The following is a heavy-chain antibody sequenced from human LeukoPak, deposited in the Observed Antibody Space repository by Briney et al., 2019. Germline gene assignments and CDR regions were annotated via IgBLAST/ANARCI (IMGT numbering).Heavy chain of an antibody. J-gene: IGHJ4*02. CDR3: ATDLPPDYYDSSGYYLTY. CDR2: ISGTGRST. D-gene: IGHD3-22*01. V-gene: IGHV3-23*01. Sequence: PGGSQRLPCGASGFTFSSYAVPWLRQAPGKGREWVSAISGTGRSTYYADYVKGRFTISRDSYRNTLYLQMNSLRAEDTAVYYCATDLPPDYYDSSGYYLTYWGQGTLVTVSS. CDR1: GFTFSSYA.